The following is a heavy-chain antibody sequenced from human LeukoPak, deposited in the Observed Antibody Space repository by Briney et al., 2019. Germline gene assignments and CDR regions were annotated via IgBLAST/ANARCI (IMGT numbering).Heavy chain of an antibody. CDR1: GFTFSSYW. Sequence: GGSLRLSCAASGFTFSSYWMSWVRQAPGKGLEWLANINQDGSEKYYVDSVKGRFTISRDNAKNSVYPQMNSLRVEDTAVYYCARDERPVGYWGQGTLVTVSS. J-gene: IGHJ4*02. CDR3: ARDERPVGY. CDR2: INQDGSEK. V-gene: IGHV3-7*01. D-gene: IGHD1-1*01.